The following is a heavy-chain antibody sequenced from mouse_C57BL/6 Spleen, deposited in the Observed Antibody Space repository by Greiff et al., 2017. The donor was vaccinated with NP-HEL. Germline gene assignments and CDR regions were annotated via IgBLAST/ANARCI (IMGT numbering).Heavy chain of an antibody. CDR2: ISSGSSTI. CDR3: ARMGKDCYGSSFYAMDY. J-gene: IGHJ4*01. Sequence: EVKLMESGGGLVKPGGSLKLSCAASGFTFSDYGMHWVRQAPEKGLEWIAYISSGSSTIYYADTVKGRFTFSRDNAKNTLFLQMTSLTSEDTAMYYCARMGKDCYGSSFYAMDYWGQGTSVTVSA. V-gene: IGHV5-17*01. CDR1: GFTFSDYG. D-gene: IGHD1-1*01.